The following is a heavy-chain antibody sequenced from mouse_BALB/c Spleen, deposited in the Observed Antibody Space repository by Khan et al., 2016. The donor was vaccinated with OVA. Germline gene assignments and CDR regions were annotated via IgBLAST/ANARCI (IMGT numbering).Heavy chain of an antibody. CDR1: GYNFTSYM. CDR3: VRDGTHRRNYGWFAY. D-gene: IGHD2-5*01. J-gene: IGHJ3*01. CDR2: INPSNGYT. Sequence: QVQLQQPGAELARPGASVKMFCKASGYNFTSYMIHWIKKRPGQGLEWIGYINPSNGYTNYNQKFKDKATLTTDKSSNTAYLPLSSLTSDDSAVYDGVRDGTHRRNYGWFAYWGQGTLVTVSA. V-gene: IGHV1-4*01.